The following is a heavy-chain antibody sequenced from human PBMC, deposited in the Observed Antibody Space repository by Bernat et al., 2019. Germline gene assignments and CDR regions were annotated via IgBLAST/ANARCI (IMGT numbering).Heavy chain of an antibody. V-gene: IGHV1-3*01. CDR3: ARVFRGADWHPTGFDP. D-gene: IGHD3-9*01. J-gene: IGHJ5*02. CDR2: RNPFNGNR. CDR1: GYTFTTYT. Sequence: QAQLVQSGAEVKRPGASVKVSCKASGYTFTTYTIHWVRQAPGQRLEWMGWRNPFNGNRRYSQKFQDRFTRTTDTSATTAYMELSGLRSDDTAVYYCARVFRGADWHPTGFDPWGQGTLVTVSS.